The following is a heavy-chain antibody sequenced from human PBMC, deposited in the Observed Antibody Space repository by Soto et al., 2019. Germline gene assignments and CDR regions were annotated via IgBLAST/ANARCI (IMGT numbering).Heavy chain of an antibody. CDR3: ARRLYGDYGLYFDY. V-gene: IGHV4-39*01. CDR2: IYYSGST. CDR1: GGSISSSSYY. D-gene: IGHD4-17*01. Sequence: NPSETLSLTCTVSGGSISSSSYYWGWIRQPPGKGLEWIGSIYYSGSTYYNPSLKSRVTISVDTSKNQFSLKLSSVTAADTAVYYCARRLYGDYGLYFDYWGQGTLVTVSS. J-gene: IGHJ4*02.